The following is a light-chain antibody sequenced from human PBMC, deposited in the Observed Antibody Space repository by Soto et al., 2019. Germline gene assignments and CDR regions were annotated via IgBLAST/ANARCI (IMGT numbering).Light chain of an antibody. J-gene: IGLJ2*01. V-gene: IGLV4-69*01. CDR1: SGHSSYA. Sequence: QLVLTQSPSAPASLGASVKLTCTLSSGHSSYAIAWHQQQPEKGPRYLMKLNSDGSHSKGDGIPDRFSGSSSGAERYLTISSLQSEDEADYYCQTWGSGPVIFGGGTKLTVL. CDR2: LNSDGSH. CDR3: QTWGSGPVI.